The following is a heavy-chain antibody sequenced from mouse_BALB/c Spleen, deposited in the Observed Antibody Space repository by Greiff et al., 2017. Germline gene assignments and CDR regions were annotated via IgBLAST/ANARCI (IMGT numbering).Heavy chain of an antibody. CDR2: INPYNDGT. CDR1: GYTFTSYV. CDR3: ARWGGGYDYDEAMDY. Sequence: EVQLQQSGPELVKPGASVKMSCKASGYTFTSYVMHWVKQKPGQGLEWIGYINPYNDGTKYNEKFKGKATLTSDKSSSTAYMELSSLTSEDSAVYYCARWGGGYDYDEAMDYWGQGTSVTVSS. V-gene: IGHV1-14*01. D-gene: IGHD2-4*01. J-gene: IGHJ4*01.